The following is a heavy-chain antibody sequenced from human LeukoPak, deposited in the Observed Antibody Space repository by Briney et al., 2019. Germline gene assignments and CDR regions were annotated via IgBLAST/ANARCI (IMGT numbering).Heavy chain of an antibody. CDR3: ACTAYYYYYLDV. V-gene: IGHV3-23*01. CDR2: VSGSGDNT. J-gene: IGHJ6*03. Sequence: GGSLRLSCAASGFTFSSHAMSWVRPAPGEGLEWVSAVSGSGDNTYYADSVKGRFTISRDNSKNTLYLHMSSLRAEDTAVYYCACTAYYYYYLDVWGKGTTVTVSS. CDR1: GFTFSSHA. D-gene: IGHD5-18*01.